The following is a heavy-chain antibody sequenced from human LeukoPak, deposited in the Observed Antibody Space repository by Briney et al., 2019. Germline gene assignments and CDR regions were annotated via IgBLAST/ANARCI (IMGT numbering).Heavy chain of an antibody. D-gene: IGHD2-15*01. V-gene: IGHV4-59*01. Sequence: SETLSLTCTVSGGSIGSYYWSWIRQPPGKGLEWIGYIYYSGSTNYNPSLKSRVTISVDTSKNQFSLKLSSVTAADTAVYYCARDLRYCSGGSCYSHFDYWGQGTLVTVSS. CDR2: IYYSGST. J-gene: IGHJ4*02. CDR3: ARDLRYCSGGSCYSHFDY. CDR1: GGSIGSYY.